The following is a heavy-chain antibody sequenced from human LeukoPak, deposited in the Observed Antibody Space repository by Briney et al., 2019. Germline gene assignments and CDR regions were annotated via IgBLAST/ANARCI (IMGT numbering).Heavy chain of an antibody. CDR2: IYHSGST. CDR1: GGSISSGGYS. J-gene: IGHJ4*02. V-gene: IGHV4-30-2*01. Sequence: PSQTLSLTCAVSGGSISSGGYSWSWIRQPPGKGLEWIGYIYHSGSTYYNPSLKSRVTMSVDRSKNQFSLKLSSVTAADTAVYYCASYYYDSSGFGYWGQGTLVTVSS. CDR3: ASYYYDSSGFGY. D-gene: IGHD3-22*01.